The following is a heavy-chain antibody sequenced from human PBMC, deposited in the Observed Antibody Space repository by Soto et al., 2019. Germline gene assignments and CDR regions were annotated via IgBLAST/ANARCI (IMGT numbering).Heavy chain of an antibody. CDR3: ARAFGDYIWGSYRYPFAY. V-gene: IGHV4-59*01. CDR1: GGSISSYY. D-gene: IGHD3-16*02. CDR2: IYYSGST. J-gene: IGHJ4*02. Sequence: PSETLSLTCTVSGGSISSYYWSWIRQPPGKGLEWIGYIYYSGSTNYNPSLKSRVTISVDTSKNQFSLKLSSVTAADTAVYYCARAFGDYIWGSYRYPFAYWGQGTLVTVSS.